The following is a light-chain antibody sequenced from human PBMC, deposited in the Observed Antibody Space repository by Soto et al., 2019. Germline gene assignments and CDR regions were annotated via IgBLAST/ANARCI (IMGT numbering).Light chain of an antibody. Sequence: QSVLTQPPSASGTPGQRVTISCSGSRSNIGSNYVFWYQQFPGTAPKFLIHRNNQRPSGVHDRFSGSKSGTSASLAISGLRSEDEADYYCAAWDDSLSGRVFGGGTKLTVL. J-gene: IGLJ3*02. CDR2: RNN. V-gene: IGLV1-47*01. CDR1: RSNIGSNY. CDR3: AAWDDSLSGRV.